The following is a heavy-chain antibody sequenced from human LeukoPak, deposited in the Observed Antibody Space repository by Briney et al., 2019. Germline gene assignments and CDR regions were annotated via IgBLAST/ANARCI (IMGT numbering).Heavy chain of an antibody. J-gene: IGHJ3*01. CDR3: ARGHHVVVATATWASDAFDL. CDR2: IYPGDSDS. D-gene: IGHD2-21*02. CDR1: GYNFTSHW. Sequence: GESLKISCKGSGYNFTSHWIGWVRRMPGKGLEWMGIIYPGDSDSRQSPSLRGQVTISADKSINTAYLQWNSLKASDTAMYYCARGHHVVVATATWASDAFDLWGQGTMVTLSS. V-gene: IGHV5-51*01.